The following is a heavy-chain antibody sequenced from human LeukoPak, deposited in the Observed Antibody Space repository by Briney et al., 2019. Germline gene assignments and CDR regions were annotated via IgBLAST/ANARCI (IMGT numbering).Heavy chain of an antibody. Sequence: GRSLRLSWGAPGFTFYDYAMHWVRQAPGEGLGWGSGISWNSGSIGYADSVKGRFTISTDNDKNSLYLQMNSMRAEDTALYYCAKGSGSHLPSYFDYWGQGTLVTVSS. CDR3: AKGSGSHLPSYFDY. J-gene: IGHJ4*02. D-gene: IGHD3-10*01. V-gene: IGHV3-9*01. CDR2: ISWNSGSI. CDR1: GFTFYDYA.